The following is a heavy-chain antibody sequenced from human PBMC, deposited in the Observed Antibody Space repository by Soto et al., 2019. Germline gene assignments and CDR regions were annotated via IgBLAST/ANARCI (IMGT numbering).Heavy chain of an antibody. V-gene: IGHV4-31*03. D-gene: IGHD1-26*01. J-gene: IGHJ5*02. CDR1: GGSISSGGYY. Sequence: QVQLQESGPGLVKPSQTLSLTCTVSGGSISSGGYYWSWIRQHPGKGLEWIGYIYYSGSTYYNTYLKSRVTISVDTSKNQCSLKLSSVTAADTAVYYCARVRGVGATVRLWFDPWGQGTLVTVSS. CDR2: IYYSGST. CDR3: ARVRGVGATVRLWFDP.